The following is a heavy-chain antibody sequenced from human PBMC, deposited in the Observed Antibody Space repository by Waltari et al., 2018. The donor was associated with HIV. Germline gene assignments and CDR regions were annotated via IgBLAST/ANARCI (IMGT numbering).Heavy chain of an antibody. CDR3: ARGVRYLGP. Sequence: AESGGTLIQPGGSLRLSCVADEFFVNSNYMTWVRQGPGKSLEWVAVIYPGGDMNYGESVKGRFSLSRDNFRNTVFLQLNNLIFDDTALYFCARGVRYLGPWGHGTRVTVSS. CDR1: EFFVNSNY. J-gene: IGHJ5*02. V-gene: IGHV3-53*05. CDR2: IYPGGDM. D-gene: IGHD3-9*01.